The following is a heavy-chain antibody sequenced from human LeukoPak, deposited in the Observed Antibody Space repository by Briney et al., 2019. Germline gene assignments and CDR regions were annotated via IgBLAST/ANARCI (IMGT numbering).Heavy chain of an antibody. Sequence: SVKVSCKASGGTFSSYAISWVRQAPGQGLEWMGGIIPIFATANYAQKFQGRVTITADESTSTAYMELSSLRSEDTAVYYCARGPYGLSYYYGMDVWGQGTTVTVSS. CDR1: GGTFSSYA. J-gene: IGHJ6*02. D-gene: IGHD3-10*01. V-gene: IGHV1-69*13. CDR2: IIPIFATA. CDR3: ARGPYGLSYYYGMDV.